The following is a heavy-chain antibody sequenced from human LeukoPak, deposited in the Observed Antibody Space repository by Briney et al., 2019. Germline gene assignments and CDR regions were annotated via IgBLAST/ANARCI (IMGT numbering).Heavy chain of an antibody. V-gene: IGHV5-51*01. D-gene: IGHD2-2*02. J-gene: IGHJ4*02. CDR3: ARSISPVDY. CDR2: IYPGDSDT. CDR1: GYDFTRYW. Sequence: GESLKISCKGSGYDFTRYWIAWVRQMPGKGLGWMGIIYPGDSDTRYSPSFQGQVTISADKSISTAYLQWSSLKASDTAIYYCARSISPVDYWGQGTQVTVSS.